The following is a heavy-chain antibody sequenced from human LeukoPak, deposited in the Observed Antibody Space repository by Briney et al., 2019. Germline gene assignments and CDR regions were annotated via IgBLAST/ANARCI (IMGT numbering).Heavy chain of an antibody. CDR3: ARGDSGDPLVDY. Sequence: GGSLRLSCAASGFTFSSYWMHRVRQAPGKGLVWVSRINSDGSSTSYADSVKGRFTISRDNAKNTLYLQMNSLRAEDTAVYYCARGDSGDPLVDYWGQGALVTVSS. CDR2: INSDGSST. CDR1: GFTFSSYW. D-gene: IGHD5-12*01. J-gene: IGHJ4*02. V-gene: IGHV3-74*01.